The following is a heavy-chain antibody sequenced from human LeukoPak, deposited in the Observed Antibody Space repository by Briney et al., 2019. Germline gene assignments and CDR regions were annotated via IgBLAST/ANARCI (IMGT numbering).Heavy chain of an antibody. CDR1: GGSISSYY. D-gene: IGHD3-22*01. V-gene: IGHV4-59*01. CDR3: AKGGGSSGRSYYFDY. J-gene: IGHJ4*02. CDR2: IYYSGST. Sequence: PSETLSLTCTVSGGSISSYYWSWIRQPPGKGLEWIGYIYYSGSTNYNPSLKSRVTISVDTSKNQFSLKLSSVTAADTAVYYCAKGGGSSGRSYYFDYWGQGTLVAVSS.